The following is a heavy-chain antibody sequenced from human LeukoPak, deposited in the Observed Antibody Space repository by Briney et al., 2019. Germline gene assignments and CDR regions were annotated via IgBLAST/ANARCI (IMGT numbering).Heavy chain of an antibody. CDR1: GFTFSSYW. CDR2: VNPQGSET. J-gene: IGHJ4*02. CDR3: ARACWSSTGWFFGY. Sequence: PGESLRLSCAASGFTFSSYWMHWVRQAPGKGLVWVSRVNPQGSETSYADSVRGRFTISRDNAKDALHLQMDNLRAEDTAVYYCARACWSSTGWFFGYWGQGTLVTVSS. D-gene: IGHD6-19*01. V-gene: IGHV3-74*01.